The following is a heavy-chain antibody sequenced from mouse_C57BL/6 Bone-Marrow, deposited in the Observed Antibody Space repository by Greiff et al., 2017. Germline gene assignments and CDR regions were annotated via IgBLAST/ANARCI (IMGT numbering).Heavy chain of an antibody. V-gene: IGHV1-69*01. Sequence: VQLQQPGAELVMPGASVKLSCKASGYTFTSYWMHWVKQRPGQGLEWIGEIDPSDSYTNYNQKFKGKSTLTVDKSSSTAYMQLSSLTSEDSAVYYCAKGSSYSFAYWGQGTLVTVSA. CDR3: AKGSSYSFAY. D-gene: IGHD1-1*01. CDR1: GYTFTSYW. J-gene: IGHJ3*01. CDR2: IDPSDSYT.